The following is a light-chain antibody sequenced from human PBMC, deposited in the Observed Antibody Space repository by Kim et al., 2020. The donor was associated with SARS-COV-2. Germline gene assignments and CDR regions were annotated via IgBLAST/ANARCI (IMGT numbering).Light chain of an antibody. CDR1: QSVSSSY. V-gene: IGKV3D-7*01. CDR3: QQDYNLPYT. Sequence: PGERGTLSCRASQSVSSSYLTWYQQKPGQAPRLLIHGASTRATGIPARFSGSGYGTDFTLTISSLQPEDFAVYYCQQDYNLPYTFGQGTKLEI. J-gene: IGKJ2*01. CDR2: GAS.